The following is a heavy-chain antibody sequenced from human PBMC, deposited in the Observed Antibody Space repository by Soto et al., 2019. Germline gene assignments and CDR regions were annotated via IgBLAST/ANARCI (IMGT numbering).Heavy chain of an antibody. CDR2: IIRIFGTA. CDR1: GGTFSSYA. J-gene: IGHJ4*02. Sequence: QVQLVQSGAEVKKPGSSVKVSCKASGGTFSSYAISWVRQAPGQGLEWMGGIIRIFGTANYAKKFQGRGTITADEATSTASMELSSLRSDDTAVYYCARESRYCSGGSCYFLPGIDYWGQGTLVTVSS. D-gene: IGHD2-15*01. CDR3: ARESRYCSGGSCYFLPGIDY. V-gene: IGHV1-69*12.